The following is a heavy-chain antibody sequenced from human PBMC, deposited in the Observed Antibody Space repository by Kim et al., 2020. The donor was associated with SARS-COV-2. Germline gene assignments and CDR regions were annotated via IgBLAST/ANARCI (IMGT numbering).Heavy chain of an antibody. Sequence: YADSVTARFTISRNNAKNTLYMQMNSQRAEDTAVYFCARRQFTSGWYYFDYWGPGTLVTVSS. CDR3: ARRQFTSGWYYFDY. D-gene: IGHD6-19*01. V-gene: IGHV3-74*01. J-gene: IGHJ4*02.